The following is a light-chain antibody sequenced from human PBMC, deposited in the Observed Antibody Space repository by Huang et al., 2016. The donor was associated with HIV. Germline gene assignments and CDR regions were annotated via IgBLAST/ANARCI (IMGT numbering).Light chain of an antibody. CDR2: WAS. CDR3: QQYYSLPQT. V-gene: IGKV4-1*01. Sequence: DIVMTQSQDSLAVSLGERATITRRSSQSHFYSSNSKNYLAWFKQNPGQAPRLLIYWASGRSSGVPNRFTGGGSGTDFTLTIGSLETEYAAVYYWQQYYSLPQTFGRGTKVEIK. J-gene: IGKJ1*01. CDR1: QSHFYSSNSKNY.